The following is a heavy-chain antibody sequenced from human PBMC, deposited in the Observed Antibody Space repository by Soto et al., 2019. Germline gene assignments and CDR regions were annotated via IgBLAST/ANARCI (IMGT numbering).Heavy chain of an antibody. D-gene: IGHD2-15*01. Sequence: GGSLRLSCAASEFTFSGYWMHWVRQAPGTGLVWVSRINSDGSSTKYADSVRDRFTISRDNAKNTLYPQMNSLRAEDTAVYYCARGAGYCPGGSCWFDYWGQGTLVTVSS. CDR1: EFTFSGYW. J-gene: IGHJ4*02. CDR2: INSDGSST. V-gene: IGHV3-74*01. CDR3: ARGAGYCPGGSCWFDY.